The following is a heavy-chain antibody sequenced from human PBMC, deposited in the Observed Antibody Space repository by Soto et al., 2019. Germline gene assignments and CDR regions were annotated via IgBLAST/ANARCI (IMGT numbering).Heavy chain of an antibody. CDR3: ATSIYGDTNYYYYYMDV. CDR2: IYPGDSDT. Sequence: PGESLKISCKGSGYSFTSYWIGWVRQMPGKGLEWMGIIYPGDSDTRYSPSFQGQVTISADKSISTAYLQWSSLKASDTAMYYCATSIYGDTNYYYYYMDVWGKGTTVTVSS. V-gene: IGHV5-51*01. D-gene: IGHD4-17*01. CDR1: GYSFTSYW. J-gene: IGHJ6*03.